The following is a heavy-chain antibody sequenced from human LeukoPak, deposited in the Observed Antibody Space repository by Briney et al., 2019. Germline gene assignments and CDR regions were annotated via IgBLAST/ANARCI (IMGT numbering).Heavy chain of an antibody. V-gene: IGHV1-8*01. J-gene: IGHJ4*02. CDR2: MNPNSGNT. CDR1: GYTFTSYD. CDR3: ARDEYGDYFGY. Sequence: ASVKVSCKASGYTFTSYDINWVRQATGQGLEWMGWMNPNSGNTGYAQKFQGRVTMTEDTSTDTAYMELSSLRSEDTAVYYCARDEYGDYFGYWGQGTLVTVSS. D-gene: IGHD4-17*01.